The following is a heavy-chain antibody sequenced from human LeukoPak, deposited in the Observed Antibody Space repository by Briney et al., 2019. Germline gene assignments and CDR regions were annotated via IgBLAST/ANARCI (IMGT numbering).Heavy chain of an antibody. D-gene: IGHD6-19*01. Sequence: GGSLRLSCAASGFTFSGSAMHWVRQASGKGLEWVGCIRSKANSYATAYAASVKGRFTISRDDSKNTAYLQMNSLKTEDTAVYYCTSPQYKGAVAGTGYYYMDVWGKGTTVTVSS. V-gene: IGHV3-73*01. J-gene: IGHJ6*03. CDR3: TSPQYKGAVAGTGYYYMDV. CDR2: IRSKANSYAT. CDR1: GFTFSGSA.